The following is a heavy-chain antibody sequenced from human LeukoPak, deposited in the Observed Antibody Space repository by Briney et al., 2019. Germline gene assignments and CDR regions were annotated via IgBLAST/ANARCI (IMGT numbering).Heavy chain of an antibody. CDR3: ARGRSYVGGFDY. Sequence: GSLRLSCAASGFTFSSYAMSWIRQPPGKGLEWIGEINHSGSTNYNPSLKSRVTISVDTSKNQFSLKLSSVTAADTAVYYCARGRSYVGGFDYWGQGTLVTVSS. CDR1: GFTFSSYA. V-gene: IGHV4-34*01. D-gene: IGHD3-16*01. CDR2: INHSGST. J-gene: IGHJ4*02.